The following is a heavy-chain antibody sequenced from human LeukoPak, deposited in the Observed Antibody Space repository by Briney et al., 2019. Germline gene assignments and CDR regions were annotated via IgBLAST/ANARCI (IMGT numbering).Heavy chain of an antibody. V-gene: IGHV3-33*01. CDR3: ARDGWEPHDVIDI. CDR1: GFTFSSYG. CDR2: IWYDGSNK. Sequence: GGSLSLSCAASGFTFSSYGMHWVRQAPGKGLEWVAVIWYDGSNKYYADSVKGRFTISRDNSKNTLYLQMNSLRAEDTAVYYCARDGWEPHDVIDIWGQGTMVTVSS. J-gene: IGHJ3*02. D-gene: IGHD1-26*01.